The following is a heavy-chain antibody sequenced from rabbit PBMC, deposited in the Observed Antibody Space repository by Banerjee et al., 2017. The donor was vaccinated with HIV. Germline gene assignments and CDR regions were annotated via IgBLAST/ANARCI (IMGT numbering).Heavy chain of an antibody. Sequence: QEQLVESGGGLVQPEGSLTLTCTASGFSFSSSYYMCWVRQAPGKGLEWIGCIYAGSGSAYYASWAKGRFTISKASSTTVTLQMTSLTAADTATYFCTRSGDNGITRLDLWGPGTLVTVS. CDR1: GFSFSSSYY. CDR2: IYAGSGSA. D-gene: IGHD2-1*01. CDR3: TRSGDNGITRLDL. V-gene: IGHV1S45*01. J-gene: IGHJ3*01.